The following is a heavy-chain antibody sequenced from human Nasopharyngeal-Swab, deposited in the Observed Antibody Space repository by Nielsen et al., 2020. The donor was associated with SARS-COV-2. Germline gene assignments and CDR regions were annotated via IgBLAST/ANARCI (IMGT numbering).Heavy chain of an antibody. V-gene: IGHV3-11*04. J-gene: IGHJ4*02. CDR3: VREFEATGATYLDY. CDR1: GFTFSDHY. Sequence: GGSLRLSCAASGFTFSDHYMSWIRQAPGKGLEWVSYITSSSSTRYYADSVKGRFTVSRDNAKNSLYLQMSSLRDEDTAVYYCVREFEATGATYLDYWGLGTLVTVSS. CDR2: ITSSSSTR. D-gene: IGHD1-26*01.